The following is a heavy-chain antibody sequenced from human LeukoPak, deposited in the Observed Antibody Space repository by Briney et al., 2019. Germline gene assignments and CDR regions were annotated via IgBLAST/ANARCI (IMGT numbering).Heavy chain of an antibody. CDR3: ARKSGSSPLDAFDI. D-gene: IGHD1-26*01. Sequence: ASVKVSCKASGYTFTGYYMHWVRQAPGQGLEWMGWINPNSGGTNYAQKFQGRVTMTRDTAISTDYMELSRLRSDDTAVCYCARKSGSSPLDAFDIWGQGTMVTVSS. J-gene: IGHJ3*02. CDR1: GYTFTGYY. CDR2: INPNSGGT. V-gene: IGHV1-2*02.